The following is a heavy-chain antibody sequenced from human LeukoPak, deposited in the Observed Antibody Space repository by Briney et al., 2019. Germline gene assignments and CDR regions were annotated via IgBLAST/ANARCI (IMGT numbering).Heavy chain of an antibody. CDR3: ARYSSSWYHAFDI. Sequence: SETLSLTCTVSGGSISSYYWSWIRQPPGKGLEWIGYIYYSGSTNYNPSLKSRVTISVDTSKNQFSLKLSSVTAADTAVYYCARYSSSWYHAFDIWGQGTMVTVSS. V-gene: IGHV4-59*08. CDR1: GGSISSYY. CDR2: IYYSGST. D-gene: IGHD6-13*01. J-gene: IGHJ3*02.